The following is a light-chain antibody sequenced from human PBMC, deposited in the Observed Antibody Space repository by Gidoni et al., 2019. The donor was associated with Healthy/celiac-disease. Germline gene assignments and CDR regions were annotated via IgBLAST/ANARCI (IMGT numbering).Light chain of an antibody. V-gene: IGKV1-13*02. CDR1: QGISSA. CDR3: QQFNSYPP. Sequence: AIQLTQSPSSLSASVGDRVTITCRASQGISSALAWYQQKPGKAPKLLIYDASSLESGVPSRFSGSGSGTDFTLTISSLQPEDFAPYYCQQFNSYPPFGQXTRLEIK. J-gene: IGKJ5*01. CDR2: DAS.